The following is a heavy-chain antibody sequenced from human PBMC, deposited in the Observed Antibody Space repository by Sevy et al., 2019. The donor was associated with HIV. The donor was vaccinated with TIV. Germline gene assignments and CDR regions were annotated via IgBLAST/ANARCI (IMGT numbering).Heavy chain of an antibody. Sequence: SETLSLTCTVSGYSIRNGYYWAWIRQPPGKGLEWIGSIHHSGITHYNPSLKSRVIISVDTSKNQVSLELSSVTAADTAMYYCARDRKYPLYYFAYWGQGILVTVSS. J-gene: IGHJ4*02. V-gene: IGHV4-38-2*02. CDR3: ARDRKYPLYYFAY. CDR1: GYSIRNGYY. CDR2: IHHSGIT. D-gene: IGHD6-6*01.